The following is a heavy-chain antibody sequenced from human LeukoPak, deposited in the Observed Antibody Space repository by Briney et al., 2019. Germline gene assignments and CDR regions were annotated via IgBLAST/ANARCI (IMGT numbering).Heavy chain of an antibody. Sequence: SETLSLTCAVYGGSFSGYYWSWIRQPPGKGLEWIGYIYYSGSTNYNPSLKSRVTISVDTSKNQFSLKLSSVTAADTAVYYCARADSSGWYGIDYWGQGTPVTASS. CDR3: ARADSSGWYGIDY. CDR1: GGSFSGYY. D-gene: IGHD6-19*01. J-gene: IGHJ4*02. V-gene: IGHV4-59*01. CDR2: IYYSGST.